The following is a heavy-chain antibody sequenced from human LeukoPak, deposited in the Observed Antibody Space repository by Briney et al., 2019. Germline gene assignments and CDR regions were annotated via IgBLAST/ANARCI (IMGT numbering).Heavy chain of an antibody. CDR1: GFTFSSYA. Sequence: GGPLRLSCAASGFTFSSYAMSWVRQAPGKGLEWVSAISGSGGSTYYADSVKGRFTISRDNSKNTLYLQMNSLRAEDTAVYYCAKGDRHDSSGYPGDLIDYWGQGTLVTVSS. D-gene: IGHD3-22*01. CDR2: ISGSGGST. J-gene: IGHJ4*02. CDR3: AKGDRHDSSGYPGDLIDY. V-gene: IGHV3-23*01.